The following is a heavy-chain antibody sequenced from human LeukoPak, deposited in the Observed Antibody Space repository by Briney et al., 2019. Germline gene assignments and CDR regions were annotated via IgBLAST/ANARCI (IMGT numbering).Heavy chain of an antibody. V-gene: IGHV3-33*06. J-gene: IGHJ4*02. CDR3: AKGIYCDSSSYFDY. CDR1: GFTFSSYG. Sequence: GRSLRLSCAASGFTFSSYGMHWVRQAPGKGLEWVAVIWYDGSNKYYADSVKGRFTISRDNSKNTLYLQMNSLRAEDTAVYYCAKGIYCDSSSYFDYWGQGTLVTVSS. CDR2: IWYDGSNK. D-gene: IGHD3-22*01.